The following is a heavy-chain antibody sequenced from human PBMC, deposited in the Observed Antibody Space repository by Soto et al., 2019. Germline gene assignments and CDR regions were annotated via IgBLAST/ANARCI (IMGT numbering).Heavy chain of an antibody. V-gene: IGHV1-8*01. D-gene: IGHD1-1*01. CDR2: MNPSTGKS. CDR1: GYTFTSYD. Sequence: GASVKVSCKTSGYTFTSYDIYWVRQATGQGLEWMGWMNPSTGKSRYAQKFQDRVTMTSDTSISTAHMELSSRRYEDTAVYYCARRAETNGWNGFGADKYYFDFWGQGTLVTVSS. J-gene: IGHJ4*02. CDR3: ARRAETNGWNGFGADKYYFDF.